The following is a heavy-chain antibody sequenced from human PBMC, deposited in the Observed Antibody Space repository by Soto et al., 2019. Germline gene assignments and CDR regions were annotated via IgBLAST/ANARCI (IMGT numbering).Heavy chain of an antibody. V-gene: IGHV1-46*03. CDR1: GYIFTNFY. D-gene: IGHD6-6*01. J-gene: IGHJ4*02. CDR2: INPNGGST. CDR3: TRGLASGDY. Sequence: QVQLVQPGAEVKKPGASVKFSCKASGYIFTNFYIHWVRQAPGQGLEWIGIINPNGGSTNYAQNFQGRVTRTRDTSTSTVYMDLSSLRSEDTAVYYCTRGLASGDYWGQGTLITVSS.